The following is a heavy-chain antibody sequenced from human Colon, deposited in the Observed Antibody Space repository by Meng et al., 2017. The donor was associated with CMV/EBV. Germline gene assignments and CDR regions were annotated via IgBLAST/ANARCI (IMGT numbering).Heavy chain of an antibody. D-gene: IGHD1-1*01. Sequence: GGSLRLSCAASGFTFSDYAMGWVRQAPGKGLEWVSSISGRDTRTSYAASVKGRFTISRDNSNNTLFLKMSSLRAEDTAVYYCARDRTGSGMDVWGQGTTVTVSS. CDR3: ARDRTGSGMDV. J-gene: IGHJ6*02. V-gene: IGHV3-23*01. CDR2: ISGRDTRT. CDR1: GFTFSDYA.